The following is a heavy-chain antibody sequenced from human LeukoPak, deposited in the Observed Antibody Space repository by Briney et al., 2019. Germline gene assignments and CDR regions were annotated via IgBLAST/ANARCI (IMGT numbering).Heavy chain of an antibody. D-gene: IGHD3-22*01. CDR2: ISGSGGST. V-gene: IGHV3-23*01. J-gene: IGHJ4*02. CDR1: GFTFSSYA. Sequence: GSLRPSCAASGFTFSSYAMSWDRQAPGKGLEWVSAISGSGGSTYYADSVKGRFTISRDNSKNTLYLQMNSLRAEDTAVYYCAKQSGYYYDSSLFDYWGQGTLVTVSS. CDR3: AKQSGYYYDSSLFDY.